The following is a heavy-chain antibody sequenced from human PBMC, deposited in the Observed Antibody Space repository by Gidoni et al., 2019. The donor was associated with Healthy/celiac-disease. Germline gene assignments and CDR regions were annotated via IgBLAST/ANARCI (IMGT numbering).Heavy chain of an antibody. CDR2: IYYSGST. CDR1: GGSISSSSYY. Sequence: QLQLQESGPGLVKPSATLSLTCTVSGGSISSSSYYWGWIRQPPGKGREWIGSIYYSGSTYYNPSLKSRVTISVDTAKNQFSLKLSSVTAADTAVYYCARYYYDSSGSLDYWGQGTLVTVSS. D-gene: IGHD3-22*01. CDR3: ARYYYDSSGSLDY. V-gene: IGHV4-39*01. J-gene: IGHJ4*02.